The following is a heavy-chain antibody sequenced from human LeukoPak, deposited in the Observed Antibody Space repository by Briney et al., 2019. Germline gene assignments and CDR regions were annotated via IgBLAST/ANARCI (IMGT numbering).Heavy chain of an antibody. CDR3: AKDGGSYSGYFDY. CDR1: GFTFSSYD. J-gene: IGHJ4*02. V-gene: IGHV3-23*01. CDR2: ISRSGGIT. D-gene: IGHD1-26*01. Sequence: GGSLRLSCAASGFTFSSYDMNWVRQAPGKGLEWVSAISRSGGITYYADSVKGRFTISRDNSKNTLYLQMNSLRADDTAVYYCAKDGGSYSGYFDYWGQGTLVTVSS.